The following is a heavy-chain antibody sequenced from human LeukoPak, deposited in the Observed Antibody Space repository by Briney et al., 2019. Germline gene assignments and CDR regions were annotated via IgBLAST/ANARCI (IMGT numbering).Heavy chain of an antibody. Sequence: SETLSLTCTVSGGSISSYYWSWIRQPPGKGLEWIGYIYYSGSTNYNPSLKSRVTISVDTSKNQFSLRLSSVTAADTAVYYCARVGDYALKDWGQGTLVTVSS. CDR3: ARVGDYALKD. D-gene: IGHD3-16*01. CDR2: IYYSGST. CDR1: GGSISSYY. V-gene: IGHV4-59*01. J-gene: IGHJ4*02.